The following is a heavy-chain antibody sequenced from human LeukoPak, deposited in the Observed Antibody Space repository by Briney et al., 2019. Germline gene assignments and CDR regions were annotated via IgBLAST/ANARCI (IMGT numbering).Heavy chain of an antibody. CDR2: ISYDGSNK. V-gene: IGHV3-30*18. CDR3: VKSNNLGGDY. D-gene: IGHD1/OR15-1a*01. Sequence: PGGSLRLSCAASGFTFSSYGMHWVRQAPGKGLEWVAVISYDGSNKYYADSVKGRFTISRDSSKNTVYLQMNNLRAEDTAVYYCVKSNNLGGDYWGQGTLVTVSS. CDR1: GFTFSSYG. J-gene: IGHJ4*02.